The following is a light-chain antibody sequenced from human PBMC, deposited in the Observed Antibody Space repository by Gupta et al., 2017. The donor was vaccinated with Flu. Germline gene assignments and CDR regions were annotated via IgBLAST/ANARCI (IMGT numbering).Light chain of an antibody. V-gene: IGKV1-39*01. Sequence: DIQMPQSPSSLSASVGDRVTITCRASQSISSYLNWYQQKPGKAPKLLIYAASSVQSGVPSRFSGSGSGTDFTLTISSRQPEDFATYYCKQSNRTPYTFGQGTKLEIK. CDR3: KQSNRTPYT. J-gene: IGKJ2*01. CDR1: QSISSY. CDR2: AAS.